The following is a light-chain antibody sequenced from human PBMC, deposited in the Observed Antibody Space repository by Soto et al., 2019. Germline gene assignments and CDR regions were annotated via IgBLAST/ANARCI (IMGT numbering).Light chain of an antibody. CDR2: AAS. Sequence: DIQMTQSPSSVSASVGDRVTIXXRASQGIRSWLDWYQQKPGKAPKXLIDAASSLQSGVPSRFSGSGSGTDFTLTIGYLQSEDCATYYCQQYYSYPRAFGQGTKVDIK. J-gene: IGKJ1*01. CDR3: QQYYSYPRA. V-gene: IGKV1-12*01. CDR1: QGIRSW.